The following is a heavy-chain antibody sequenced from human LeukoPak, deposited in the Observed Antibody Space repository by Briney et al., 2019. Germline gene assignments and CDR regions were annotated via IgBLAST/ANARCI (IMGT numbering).Heavy chain of an antibody. V-gene: IGHV3-53*01. CDR3: EAPSYSSSWYIFDY. CDR2: IYSGGST. CDR1: GFTFSSYG. Sequence: GGSLRLSCAASGFTFSSYGMSWVRQAPGKGLEWVSVIYSGGSTYYADSEKGRFTISRDNSKNTLYLQMNSLRAEDTAVYYCEAPSYSSSWYIFDYWGQGTLVTVSS. D-gene: IGHD6-13*01. J-gene: IGHJ4*02.